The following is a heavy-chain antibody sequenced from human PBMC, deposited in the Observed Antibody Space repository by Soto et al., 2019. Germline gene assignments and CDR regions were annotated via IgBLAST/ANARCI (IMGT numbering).Heavy chain of an antibody. D-gene: IGHD3-22*01. CDR1: GYTFTSYG. V-gene: IGHV1-18*01. CDR2: ISAYNGNT. J-gene: IGHJ6*02. Sequence: QVQLVQSGAEVKKPGASVKVSCKASGYTFTSYGISWVRQAPGQGLEWMGWISAYNGNTNYAQKLQGRVTMTTDTSTSTAYMELRSLRSDDTAVYYCARDFGAYDSSGYPNYYYYGMDVWGQVTTVTVSS. CDR3: ARDFGAYDSSGYPNYYYYGMDV.